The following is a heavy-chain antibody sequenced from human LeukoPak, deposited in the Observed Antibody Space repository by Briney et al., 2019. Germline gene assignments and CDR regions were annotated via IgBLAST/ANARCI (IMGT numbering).Heavy chain of an antibody. J-gene: IGHJ4*02. V-gene: IGHV3-30*02. D-gene: IGHD2-2*01. CDR2: IRYDGSNK. Sequence: TGGSLRLSCAASGFAFSSYGMHWVRRGPGKGLEWVAFIRYDGSNKYYADSVKGRFTISRDNSKNPLYLQMNSLRAEDTAVYYCARDYVAIVELPVALDFWGQGALVTVSS. CDR1: GFAFSSYG. CDR3: ARDYVAIVELPVALDF.